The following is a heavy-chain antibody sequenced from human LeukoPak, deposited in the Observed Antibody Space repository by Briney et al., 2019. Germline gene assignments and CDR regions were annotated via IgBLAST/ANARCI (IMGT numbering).Heavy chain of an antibody. CDR2: ISSSSSTI. Sequence: GSLRLSCAASGFTFSSYSMNWVRQAPGKGLEWVSYISSSSSTIYYADSVKGRFTISRDNAKNSLYLQMNSLRAEDTAVYYCASNQHYYDSSGYYSYWGQGTLVTVSS. CDR3: ASNQHYYDSSGYYSY. CDR1: GFTFSSYS. J-gene: IGHJ4*02. V-gene: IGHV3-48*01. D-gene: IGHD3-22*01.